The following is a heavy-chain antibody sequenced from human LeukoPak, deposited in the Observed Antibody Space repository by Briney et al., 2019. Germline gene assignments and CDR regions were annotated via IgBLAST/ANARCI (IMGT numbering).Heavy chain of an antibody. CDR1: GYTLTAYY. Sequence: ASVKVSCKASGYTLTAYYIYWVRQAPGQGLEWMGRINPNSGGTDYAQNFPVRVTMTRDTSISTAYMELSRLRSEDTAVYYCERGRYYYDCSGYTPSEDYGGQGPLLTVPS. CDR3: ERGRYYYDCSGYTPSEDY. CDR2: INPNSGGT. D-gene: IGHD3-22*01. J-gene: IGHJ4*02. V-gene: IGHV1-2*06.